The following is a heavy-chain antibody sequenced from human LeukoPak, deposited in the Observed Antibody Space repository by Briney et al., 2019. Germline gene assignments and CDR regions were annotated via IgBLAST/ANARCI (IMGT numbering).Heavy chain of an antibody. D-gene: IGHD5-18*01. CDR2: IYHSGST. CDR1: GGSISSGGYS. V-gene: IGHV4-30-2*01. CDR3: AREAMYSYGNNFDY. J-gene: IGHJ4*02. Sequence: PSETLSLTCAVSGGSISSGGYSWSWIRQPPGKGLEWIGYIYHSGSTYYNPSLKSRVTISVDRSKNQFSLKLSSVTAADTAVYHCAREAMYSYGNNFDYWGQGTLVTVPS.